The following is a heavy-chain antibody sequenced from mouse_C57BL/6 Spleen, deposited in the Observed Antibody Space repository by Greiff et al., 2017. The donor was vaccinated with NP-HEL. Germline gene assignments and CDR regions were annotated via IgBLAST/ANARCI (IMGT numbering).Heavy chain of an antibody. CDR1: GYTFTDYN. CDR2: INPNNGGT. V-gene: IGHV1-18*01. J-gene: IGHJ2*01. CDR3: ARRKDGYYYYYDY. D-gene: IGHD2-3*01. Sequence: EVQLQQSGPELVKPGASVKIPCKASGYTFTDYNMDWVKQSHGKSLEWIGDINPNNGGTIYNQKFKGKATLTVDKSSSTAYMERRSLTSEDTAVYYCARRKDGYYYYYDYWGQGTTLTVSS.